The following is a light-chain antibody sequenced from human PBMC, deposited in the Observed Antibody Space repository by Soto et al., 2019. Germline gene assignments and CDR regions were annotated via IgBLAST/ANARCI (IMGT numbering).Light chain of an antibody. CDR1: SSDVGGYNY. CDR2: DVS. V-gene: IGLV2-14*01. CDR3: SSYTSSWEVV. J-gene: IGLJ2*01. Sequence: QSVLTQPASVSGSPGQSITISCTGTSSDVGGYNYVSWYQQHPGKAPKLMIYDVSNRPSGVSNRFSGSKSGNTASLTISGLQAEDEADYYCSSYTSSWEVVFGGGTKLTVL.